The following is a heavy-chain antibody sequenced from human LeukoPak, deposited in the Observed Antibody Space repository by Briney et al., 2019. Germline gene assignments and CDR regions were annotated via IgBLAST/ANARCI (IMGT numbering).Heavy chain of an antibody. CDR2: ISSSSSYI. Sequence: PGGSLRLSCAASGFTLSSYRMNWVRQVPGKGLEWVSSISSSSSYIYYAGSVKGRFTISRDNAKNSLYLQMISLRAEDMAVYYCARDLWGTTVTTDYFDSWGQGTLVTVSS. D-gene: IGHD4-17*01. V-gene: IGHV3-21*01. CDR1: GFTLSSYR. J-gene: IGHJ4*02. CDR3: ARDLWGTTVTTDYFDS.